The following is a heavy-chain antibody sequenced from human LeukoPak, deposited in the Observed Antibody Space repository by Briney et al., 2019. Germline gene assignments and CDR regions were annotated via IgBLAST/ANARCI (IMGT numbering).Heavy chain of an antibody. Sequence: KPWETLSLTCSVSGGSISSLYWSWIRQPPGKGLEWIGYIYYTGSTNYNPSLKSRVTMFVDMSKNQFSLRLSSVTAADTAVYYCARHRAYSSSSPSDYWGQGTLVTVSS. CDR2: IYYTGST. CDR3: ARHRAYSSSSPSDY. D-gene: IGHD6-6*01. CDR1: GGSISSLY. J-gene: IGHJ4*02. V-gene: IGHV4-59*08.